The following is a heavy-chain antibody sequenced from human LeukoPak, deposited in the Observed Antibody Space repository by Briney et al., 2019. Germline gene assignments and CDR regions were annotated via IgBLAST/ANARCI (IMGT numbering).Heavy chain of an antibody. Sequence: GASVKVSCKVSGYTLTELSMHWVRQAPGKGLEWMGGFDPGDGETIYAQKFQGRVTMTEDTSTDTAYMELSSLRSEDTAVYYCATSWVTMVRGVIKSPNWFDPWGQGTLVTVSS. CDR1: GYTLTELS. D-gene: IGHD3-10*01. J-gene: IGHJ5*02. CDR2: FDPGDGET. V-gene: IGHV1-24*01. CDR3: ATSWVTMVRGVIKSPNWFDP.